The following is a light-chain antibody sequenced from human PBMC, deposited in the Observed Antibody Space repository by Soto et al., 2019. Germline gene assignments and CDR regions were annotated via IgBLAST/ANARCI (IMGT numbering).Light chain of an antibody. CDR2: DAS. J-gene: IGKJ1*01. V-gene: IGKV3-15*01. Sequence: EIVMTQSPATLSVSPGEGATLSCRASQGIGSTLAWYQHKPGQTPRLLIYDASTRATGVPARFSGSGSGTEFTLTISRLEPEDFAVYYCQQYGNSPPWTFGQGTKVDIK. CDR3: QQYGNSPPWT. CDR1: QGIGST.